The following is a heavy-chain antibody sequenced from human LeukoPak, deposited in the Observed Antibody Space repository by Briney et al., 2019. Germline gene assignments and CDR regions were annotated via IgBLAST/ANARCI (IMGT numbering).Heavy chain of an antibody. D-gene: IGHD3-10*01. J-gene: IGHJ4*02. CDR1: GYTFTGYY. Sequence: GASVKDSCKASGYTFTGYYMHWVRQAPGQGLEWMGWINPNSGGTNYAQKFQGRVTMTRDTSISTAYMELSRLRSDDTAVYYCARVRGRFGESNPFDYWGQGTLVTVSS. CDR2: INPNSGGT. V-gene: IGHV1-2*02. CDR3: ARVRGRFGESNPFDY.